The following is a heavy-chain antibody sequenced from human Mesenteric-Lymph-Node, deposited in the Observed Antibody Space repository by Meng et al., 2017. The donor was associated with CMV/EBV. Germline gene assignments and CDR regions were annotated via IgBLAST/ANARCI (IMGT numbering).Heavy chain of an antibody. J-gene: IGHJ5*01. CDR3: ARIGDSSGYLNWFDP. V-gene: IGHV4-39*07. Sequence: GSLRLSCTVSGGSISGSAYYWGWIRQPPGKGLEWIGDIYYSGTTNYNPSLKSRVTISVDTSKNQFSLKLSSVTAADTAVYYCARIGDSSGYLNWFDPWGQGTLVTVSS. CDR1: GGSISGSAYY. D-gene: IGHD3-22*01. CDR2: IYYSGTT.